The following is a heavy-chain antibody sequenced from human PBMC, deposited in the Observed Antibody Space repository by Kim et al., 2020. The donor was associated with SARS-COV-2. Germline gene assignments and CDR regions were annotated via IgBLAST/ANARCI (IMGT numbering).Heavy chain of an antibody. Sequence: ASVKVSCKASGYTFTSYGISWVRQAPGQGLEWMGWISAYNGNTNYAQKLQGRVTMTTDTSTSTAYMELRSLRSDDTAVYYCAREADILTGYNWFDPWGQGTLVTVSS. CDR3: AREADILTGYNWFDP. D-gene: IGHD3-9*01. J-gene: IGHJ5*02. CDR2: ISAYNGNT. V-gene: IGHV1-18*04. CDR1: GYTFTSYG.